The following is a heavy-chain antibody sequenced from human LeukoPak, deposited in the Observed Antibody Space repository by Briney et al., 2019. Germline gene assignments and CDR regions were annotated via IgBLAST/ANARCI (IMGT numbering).Heavy chain of an antibody. Sequence: GGSLRLSCAASGFTFSSYAMSWVRQAPGKGLEWLANINQDGSVKYYVDSVKGRFTISRDNAKNSVYLQMNSLRAEDRGVYYCARIGYSSSSTDYWGLGSLVTVSS. V-gene: IGHV3-7*01. D-gene: IGHD6-6*01. J-gene: IGHJ4*02. CDR2: INQDGSVK. CDR3: ARIGYSSSSTDY. CDR1: GFTFSSYA.